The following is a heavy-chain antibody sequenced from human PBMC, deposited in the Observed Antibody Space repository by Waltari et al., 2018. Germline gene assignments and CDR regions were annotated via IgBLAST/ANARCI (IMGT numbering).Heavy chain of an antibody. J-gene: IGHJ3*02. D-gene: IGHD4-17*01. CDR3: ASQTTAIDDAFDI. V-gene: IGHV4-38-2*01. CDR1: GYSISRGYY. CDR2: IYHSGST. Sequence: QVQLQESGPGLVKPSETLSLTCAVSGYSISRGYYWGWIRQPPGKGLEWIGSIYHSGSTYYNPSLKSRVTISVDTSKNQFSLKLSSVTAADTAVYYCASQTTAIDDAFDIWGQGTMVTVSS.